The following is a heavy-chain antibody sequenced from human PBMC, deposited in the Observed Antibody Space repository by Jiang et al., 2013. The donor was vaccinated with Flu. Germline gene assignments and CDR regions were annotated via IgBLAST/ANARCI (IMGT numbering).Heavy chain of an antibody. J-gene: IGHJ4*02. CDR3: ARDLGYSSSWDY. Sequence: GLVKPSQTLSLTCTVSGGSISSGSYYWSWIRQPAGKGLEWIGRIYTSGSTNYNPSLKSRVTISVDTSKNQFSLKLSSVTAADTAVYYCARDLGYSSSWDYWGQGTLVTVFS. D-gene: IGHD6-13*01. CDR1: GGSISSGSYY. CDR2: IYTSGST. V-gene: IGHV4-61*02.